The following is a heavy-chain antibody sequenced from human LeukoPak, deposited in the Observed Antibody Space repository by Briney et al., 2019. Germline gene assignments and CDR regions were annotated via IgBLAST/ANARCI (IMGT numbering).Heavy chain of an antibody. CDR2: ISWNSGSI. D-gene: IGHD3-22*01. V-gene: IGHV3-9*03. Sequence: GGSLRLSCAASGFTFDDYAMHWVRQAPGKGLEWVSGISWNSGSIGYADSVKGRFTISRDNAKNSLYLQMNSLRAEDMALYYCARSYYGGSRTHAFDIWGQGTMVTVS. CDR1: GFTFDDYA. CDR3: ARSYYGGSRTHAFDI. J-gene: IGHJ3*02.